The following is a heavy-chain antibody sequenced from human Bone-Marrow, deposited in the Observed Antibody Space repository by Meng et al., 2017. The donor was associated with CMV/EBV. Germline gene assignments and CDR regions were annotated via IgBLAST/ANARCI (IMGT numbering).Heavy chain of an antibody. CDR3: AREATVSLAYYFDY. D-gene: IGHD4-17*01. Sequence: SETLSLTCTVSGGSISSYYWSWIRQPPGKGLEWIGYIYYSGSTNYNPSLKSRVTISVDTSKNQFSLKLSSVTAADTAVYYCAREATVSLAYYFDYWGQGKLVNVSS. CDR1: GGSISSYY. V-gene: IGHV4-59*01. J-gene: IGHJ4*02. CDR2: IYYSGST.